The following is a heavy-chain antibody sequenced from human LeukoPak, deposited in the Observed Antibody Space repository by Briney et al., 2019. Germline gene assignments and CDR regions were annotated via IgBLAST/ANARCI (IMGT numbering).Heavy chain of an antibody. CDR3: ARVRITRDAFDI. D-gene: IGHD2-15*01. V-gene: IGHV3-7*05. Sequence: GGSLRLSCAASGFTFSTFWMTWVRQAPGKGLEWVANIKEDGSEKYYVDSVKGRFTISRDNVKNSLSLQMNSLRAEDTAVYYCARVRITRDAFDIWGQGTMVTVSS. CDR2: IKEDGSEK. CDR1: GFTFSTFW. J-gene: IGHJ3*02.